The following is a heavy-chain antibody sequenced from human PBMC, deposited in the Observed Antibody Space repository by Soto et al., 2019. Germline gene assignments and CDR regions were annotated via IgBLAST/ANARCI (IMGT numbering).Heavy chain of an antibody. CDR2: ISGSGGST. CDR1: GFTFSSYS. J-gene: IGHJ4*02. CDR3: AKAQYDFWSGYPSRYFDY. D-gene: IGHD3-3*01. V-gene: IGHV3-23*01. Sequence: GGSLRLSCAASGFTFSSYSMSWVRQAPGKGLEWVSAISGSGGSTYYADSVKGRFTISRDNSKNTLYLQMNSLRAEDTAVYYCAKAQYDFWSGYPSRYFDYWGQGTLVTVSS.